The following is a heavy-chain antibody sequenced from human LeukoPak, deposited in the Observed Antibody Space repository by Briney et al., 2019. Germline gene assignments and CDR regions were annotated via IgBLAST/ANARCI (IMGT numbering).Heavy chain of an antibody. J-gene: IGHJ6*02. CDR2: IIPILGIA. CDR3: VSFRTVTTAYYYGMDV. D-gene: IGHD4-17*01. CDR1: GGTFSSYA. Sequence: SVKVSCKASGGTFSSYAISWVRQAPGQGLERMGRIIPILGIANYAQKFQGRVTITADKSTSTAYMELSSLRSEDTAVYYCVSFRTVTTAYYYGMDVWGQGTTVTVSS. V-gene: IGHV1-69*04.